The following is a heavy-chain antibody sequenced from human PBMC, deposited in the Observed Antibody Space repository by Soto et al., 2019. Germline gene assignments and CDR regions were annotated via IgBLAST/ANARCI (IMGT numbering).Heavy chain of an antibody. CDR3: ARGRRTRPYYHDSGGYFRLSEAFDY. J-gene: IGHJ4*02. CDR1: GGTSVDFY. V-gene: IGHV4-34*01. CDR2: VNHSGST. D-gene: IGHD3-22*01. Sequence: LSLTCTVVGGTSVDFYWRWIRKPAGKGLEWIGEVNHSGSTNYNPSLKSRVTISVDTSKNQFSLKLSSVTAADTAVYYCARGRRTRPYYHDSGGYFRLSEAFDYWGQGTLVTVTS.